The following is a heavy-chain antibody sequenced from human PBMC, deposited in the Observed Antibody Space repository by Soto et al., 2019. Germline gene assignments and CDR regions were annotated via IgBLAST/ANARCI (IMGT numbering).Heavy chain of an antibody. V-gene: IGHV3-53*01. Sequence: GGSLRLSCAASGFTVISNYMSWVRQAPWKGLEWVSVIYSGGSTYYADSVKGRFTISRDNSKNTLYLQMNSLRAEDTAVYYCARRRGVVTPGLDWYFDLWGRGTLVTVSS. J-gene: IGHJ2*01. CDR2: IYSGGST. CDR3: ARRRGVVTPGLDWYFDL. CDR1: GFTVISNY. D-gene: IGHD2-21*02.